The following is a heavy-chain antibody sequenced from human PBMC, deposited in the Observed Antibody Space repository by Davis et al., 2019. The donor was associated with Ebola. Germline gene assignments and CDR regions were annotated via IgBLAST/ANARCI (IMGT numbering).Heavy chain of an antibody. V-gene: IGHV1-24*01. D-gene: IGHD2-2*01. J-gene: IGHJ6*02. Sequence: ASVKVSCKVSGYTLTELSMHWVRQAPGKGLEWMGGFDPEDGETIYAQKFQGRVTMTEDTSTDTAYMELSSLRSEDTAVYYCATGYCSSTSCHYYYGMDVWGQGTTVTVSS. CDR3: ATGYCSSTSCHYYYGMDV. CDR1: GYTLTELS. CDR2: FDPEDGET.